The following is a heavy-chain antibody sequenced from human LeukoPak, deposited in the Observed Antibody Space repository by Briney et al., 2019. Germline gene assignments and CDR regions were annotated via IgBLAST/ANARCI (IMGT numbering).Heavy chain of an antibody. D-gene: IGHD6-19*01. CDR3: AKDYSSGWPFDY. Sequence: GGSLRLSCAASGFTFSSYSMNWVRQAPGKGLEWVSAISGSGGSTYYADSVKGRFTISRDNSKNTLYLQMNSLRAEDTAVYYCAKDYSSGWPFDYWGQGTLVTASS. CDR1: GFTFSSYS. J-gene: IGHJ4*02. V-gene: IGHV3-23*01. CDR2: ISGSGGST.